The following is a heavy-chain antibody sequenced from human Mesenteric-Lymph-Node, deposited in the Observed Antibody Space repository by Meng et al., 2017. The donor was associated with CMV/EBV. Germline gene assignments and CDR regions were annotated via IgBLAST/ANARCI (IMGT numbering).Heavy chain of an antibody. Sequence: GESLKISCAASGFTFSSYSMNWVRQAPGKGLEWVSSISSSSSYIYYADSVKGRFTISRDNAKNSLYLQMNSLRAEDTAVYYCARGFDFWSGYFDYWGQGTLVTVSS. D-gene: IGHD3-3*01. CDR2: ISSSSSYI. CDR3: ARGFDFWSGYFDY. J-gene: IGHJ4*02. CDR1: GFTFSSYS. V-gene: IGHV3-21*01.